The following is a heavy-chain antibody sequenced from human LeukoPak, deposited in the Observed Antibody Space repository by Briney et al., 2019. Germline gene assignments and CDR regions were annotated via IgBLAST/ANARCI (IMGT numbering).Heavy chain of an antibody. J-gene: IGHJ4*02. CDR1: GFTFSNYW. Sequence: GGSLRLSCAASGFTFSNYWMNWVRQAPGKGVEWVANIKQDGSEEYYADSVKGRFTISRDNAKSSVYLQMNSLRADDTAVYYCARDRVWTVLYWGQGTLVTVSS. D-gene: IGHD2-21*01. CDR2: IKQDGSEE. V-gene: IGHV3-7*01. CDR3: ARDRVWTVLY.